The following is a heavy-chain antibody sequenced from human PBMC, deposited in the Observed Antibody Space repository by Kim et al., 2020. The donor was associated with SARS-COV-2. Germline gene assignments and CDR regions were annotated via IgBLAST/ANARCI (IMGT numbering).Heavy chain of an antibody. CDR2: IYYSGST. D-gene: IGHD2-15*01. CDR3: ARGRAYCSGGSCYRNYGMDV. CDR1: GSSISSYY. V-gene: IGHV4-59*01. Sequence: SETLSLTCTVSGSSISSYYWSWIRQPPGKGLEWIGYIYYSGSTNYNPSLKSRVTISVDTSKNQFSLKLSSVTAADTAVYYCARGRAYCSGGSCYRNYGMDVWGQGTTVTVSS. J-gene: IGHJ6*02.